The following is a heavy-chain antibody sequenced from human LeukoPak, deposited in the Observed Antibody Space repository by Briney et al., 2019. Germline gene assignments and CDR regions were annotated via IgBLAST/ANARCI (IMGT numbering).Heavy chain of an antibody. J-gene: IGHJ4*02. CDR3: TTIKRGNIFGYFDF. D-gene: IGHD5-18*01. V-gene: IGHV4-59*11. CDR2: VFDSGRT. CDR1: GGSMTTHH. Sequence: SETLSLTCTVSGGSMTTHHWNWIRQTPGKGLEWIGYVFDSGRTKENPSLKSRVTLPADTSKNQLSLRLSSVTAADTAVYYCTTIKRGNIFGYFDFWGQGILVTVSS.